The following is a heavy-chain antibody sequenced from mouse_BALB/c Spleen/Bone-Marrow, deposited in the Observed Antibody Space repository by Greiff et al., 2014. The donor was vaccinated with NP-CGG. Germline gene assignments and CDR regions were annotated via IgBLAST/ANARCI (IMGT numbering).Heavy chain of an antibody. V-gene: IGHV1S130*01. CDR1: GYTFTSSW. CDR2: IHPNSGNT. J-gene: IGHJ2*01. Sequence: VQLQQSGSVLVRPGASVKLSCKASGYTFTSSWMHWAKQRPGQGLEWIGEIHPNSGNTNYNEKIKGKATLTVDTSSTTACVDLSSLTAEDSAVYYCARHHRYAYYFDYWGQGTTLTVSS. CDR3: ARHHRYAYYFDY. D-gene: IGHD2-14*01.